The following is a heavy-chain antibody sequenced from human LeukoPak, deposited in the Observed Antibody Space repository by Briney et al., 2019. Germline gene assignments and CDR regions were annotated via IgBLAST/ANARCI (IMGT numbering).Heavy chain of an antibody. D-gene: IGHD6-19*01. CDR2: IYYRGDT. J-gene: IGHJ4*02. Sequence: SETPSLTCTVSGGLITTTTCYWGWIRQSPGKGLEWIASIYYRGDTYYNASLESRVSISIDTSKNQFSLKLNSMNDADTAVYFCARQPVVNRGAVASNFDSWGQGTLVTVSA. V-gene: IGHV4-39*01. CDR1: GGLITTTTCY. CDR3: ARQPVVNRGAVASNFDS.